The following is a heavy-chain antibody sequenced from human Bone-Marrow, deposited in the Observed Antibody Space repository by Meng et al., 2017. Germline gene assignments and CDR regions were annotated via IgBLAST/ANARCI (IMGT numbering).Heavy chain of an antibody. CDR1: GYTFTGYY. V-gene: IGHV1-2*02. Sequence: ASVKVSCKASGYTFTGYYMHWVRQAPGQALEWMGWINPNSGGTNYAQKFQGRVTMTRDTSISTAYMELSRLRSDDTAVYYCARAYCSSTSCYGGWFDPWGQGTRVT. D-gene: IGHD2-2*01. CDR3: ARAYCSSTSCYGGWFDP. J-gene: IGHJ5*01. CDR2: INPNSGGT.